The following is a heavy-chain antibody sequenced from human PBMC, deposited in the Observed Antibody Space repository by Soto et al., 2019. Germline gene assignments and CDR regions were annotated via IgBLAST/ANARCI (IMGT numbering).Heavy chain of an antibody. D-gene: IGHD6-19*01. Sequence: PGGSLRLSCPAPGLIFRAYHMTWIRQAPGKGLEWVSVISSVSTTMKYADSVKGRLTISRNNAKNSVYLELNSVRADDTAIYYCARDRSSSGWRVDYFDYWGQGTVVTVSS. V-gene: IGHV3-11*01. CDR2: ISSVSTTM. CDR1: GLIFRAYH. CDR3: ARDRSSSGWRVDYFDY. J-gene: IGHJ4*02.